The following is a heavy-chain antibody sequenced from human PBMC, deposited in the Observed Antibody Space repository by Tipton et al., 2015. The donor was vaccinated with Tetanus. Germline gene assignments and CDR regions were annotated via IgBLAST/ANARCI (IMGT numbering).Heavy chain of an antibody. CDR3: ARNHPPRGYPYGVFHS. V-gene: IGHV4-31*03. D-gene: IGHD5-12*01. J-gene: IGHJ4*02. Sequence: TLSLTCTVSGGSISTGGYSWNWIRQHPGKGLEWIGYIYDSGNTLYNPSLKSRATMSIDASKTHFYLKLTSVTAADTAVFYCARNHPPRGYPYGVFHSWGQGTLFPVSS. CDR2: IYDSGNT. CDR1: GGSISTGGYS.